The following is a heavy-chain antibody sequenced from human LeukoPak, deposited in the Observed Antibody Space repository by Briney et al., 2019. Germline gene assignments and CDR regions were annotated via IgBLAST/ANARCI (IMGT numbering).Heavy chain of an antibody. Sequence: SETLSLTCTVSGGSISSVDYYWSRIRQPPGEGLEWIGYIYYSGSTFYNPSLKSRVTISVDTSENQFSLKLDSVTAADTAVYYCARGRFGYGSFDYWGQGTLVTVSS. CDR3: ARGRFGYGSFDY. CDR2: IYYSGST. D-gene: IGHD5-12*01. CDR1: GGSISSVDYY. V-gene: IGHV4-30-4*01. J-gene: IGHJ4*02.